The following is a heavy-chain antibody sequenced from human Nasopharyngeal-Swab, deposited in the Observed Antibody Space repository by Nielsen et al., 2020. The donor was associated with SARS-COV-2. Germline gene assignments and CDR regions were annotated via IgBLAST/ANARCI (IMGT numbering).Heavy chain of an antibody. D-gene: IGHD3-10*01. Sequence: RQAPGKGLEWIGSVYYSGSTYYNPSLKSRVTISVDTSKNQCSLKLSSVTAADTAVYYCARHVNYYGSGSYLGWFDPWGQGTLVTVSS. CDR3: ARHVNYYGSGSYLGWFDP. CDR2: VYYSGST. J-gene: IGHJ5*02. V-gene: IGHV4-39*01.